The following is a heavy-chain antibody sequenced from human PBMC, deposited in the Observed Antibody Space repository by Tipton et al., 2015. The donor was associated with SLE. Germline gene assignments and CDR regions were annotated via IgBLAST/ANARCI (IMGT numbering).Heavy chain of an antibody. CDR2: SNDVGST. Sequence: TLSLTCVVDGGPLSGYYWSWIRHPPGKGLEWIGESNDVGSTNYSPSLKSRVTISVDRSKSQFSLRLSFVTAADTADYYCARVLRLTPGGWYMDVWGKGTTVTVSS. CDR1: GGPLSGYY. J-gene: IGHJ6*03. D-gene: IGHD3-16*01. CDR3: ARVLRLTPGGWYMDV. V-gene: IGHV4-34*01.